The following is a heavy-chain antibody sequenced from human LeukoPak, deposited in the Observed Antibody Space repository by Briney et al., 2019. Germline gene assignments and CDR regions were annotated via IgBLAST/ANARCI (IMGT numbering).Heavy chain of an antibody. V-gene: IGHV4-59*01. Sequence: SETLSLTCTVSGGSISSYYWSWIRQPPGKGLEWIGYIYYSGSTNYNPSLKSRFTISVDTSKNQFSLKLSSVTAADTAVYYCARDSIASRGRAFDYWGQGTLVTVSS. CDR1: GGSISSYY. CDR2: IYYSGST. D-gene: IGHD6-13*01. J-gene: IGHJ4*02. CDR3: ARDSIASRGRAFDY.